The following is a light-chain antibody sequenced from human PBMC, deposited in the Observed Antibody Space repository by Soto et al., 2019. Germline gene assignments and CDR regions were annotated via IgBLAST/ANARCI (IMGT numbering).Light chain of an antibody. CDR3: QRYMDYSWT. Sequence: DIHMTQSPSTRSASVGDRVTITCRASQSISLWVAWYQQKPGRAPNLLIYKTSSLDTGVLSRFSGSRSGTEFPLPISRLQPHDFATYYFQRYMDYSWTFRQGPNVEVK. V-gene: IGKV1-5*03. CDR1: QSISLW. J-gene: IGKJ1*01. CDR2: KTS.